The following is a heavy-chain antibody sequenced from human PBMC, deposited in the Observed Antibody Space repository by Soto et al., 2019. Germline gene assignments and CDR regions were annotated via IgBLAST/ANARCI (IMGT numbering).Heavy chain of an antibody. CDR1: GFTFDEYT. Sequence: EVLLEESGGAVVQPGGSLRVSCVASGFTFDEYTMHWVRQAPGKGLEWISLISWDGGTTYYADSVKGRFTISRDTGKNSLYLQMDSLRAEDAALYDCTKVKKKYRATSGVDFGSWGQGTLVTVSS. CDR2: ISWDGGTT. D-gene: IGHD6-6*01. J-gene: IGHJ4*02. CDR3: TKVKKKYRATSGVDFGS. V-gene: IGHV3-43*01.